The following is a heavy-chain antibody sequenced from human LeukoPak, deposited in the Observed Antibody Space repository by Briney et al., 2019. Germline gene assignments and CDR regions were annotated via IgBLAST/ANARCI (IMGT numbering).Heavy chain of an antibody. CDR2: IYTSGST. Sequence: SETLSLTCTVSGGSISSYYWSWIRQPAGKGVEWIGRIYTSGSTTYNPSLKSRVTMSVDTSKSQFSLNLMSVTAADTAVYYCTRDTGTTGEVKFDPWGQGTLVTASS. V-gene: IGHV4-4*07. J-gene: IGHJ5*02. CDR1: GGSISSYY. D-gene: IGHD4-17*01. CDR3: TRDTGTTGEVKFDP.